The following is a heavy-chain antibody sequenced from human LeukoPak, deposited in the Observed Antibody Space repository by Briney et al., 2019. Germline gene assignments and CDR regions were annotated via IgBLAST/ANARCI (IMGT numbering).Heavy chain of an antibody. V-gene: IGHV4-34*09. J-gene: IGHJ4*02. Sequence: RASETLSLTCAVYGGSFSGYYWSWIRQPPGKGLEWIGEINHSVSTNYNPSLKSRVTISVDTSKNQFSLKLSFVTAADTAVYYCARVGGSGSSLFDYWGQGTLVTVSS. CDR2: INHSVST. CDR3: ARVGGSGSSLFDY. D-gene: IGHD3-10*01. CDR1: GGSFSGYY.